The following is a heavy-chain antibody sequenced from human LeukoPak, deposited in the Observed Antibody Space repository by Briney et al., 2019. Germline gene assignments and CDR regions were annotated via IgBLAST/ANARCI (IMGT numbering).Heavy chain of an antibody. Sequence: PGGSLRLSCAASGFTFSTYWMSWVRQAPGKGLEWVANIKQDGSEKYYVDSVKGRFTISRDNAKNLLSLQMSSLRAEDAAVYYCSGERAAHLFDYWGQGTLVTVSS. V-gene: IGHV3-7*01. D-gene: IGHD6-6*01. CDR2: IKQDGSEK. CDR1: GFTFSTYW. J-gene: IGHJ4*02. CDR3: SGERAAHLFDY.